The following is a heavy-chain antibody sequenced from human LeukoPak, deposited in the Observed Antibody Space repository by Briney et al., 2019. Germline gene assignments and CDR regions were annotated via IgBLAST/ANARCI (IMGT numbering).Heavy chain of an antibody. CDR2: IYYSGST. CDR3: ARAYRDREWELPYFDY. D-gene: IGHD1-26*01. J-gene: IGHJ4*02. Sequence: PSETLSLTCTVSGGSISSGGYYWSWIRQHPGKGLEWIGYIYYSGSTYYNPSLKSRVTISVDTSKNQFSLKLSSVTAAHPAVYYCARAYRDREWELPYFDYWGQGTLVTVSS. V-gene: IGHV4-31*03. CDR1: GGSISSGGYY.